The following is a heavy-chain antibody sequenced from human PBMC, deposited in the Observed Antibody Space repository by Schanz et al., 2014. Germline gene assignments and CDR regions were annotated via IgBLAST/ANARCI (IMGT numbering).Heavy chain of an antibody. Sequence: EVQLLESGGGLVQPGGSLRLSCAASGFTFSSYAMSWVRQAPGKGLEWVSYISSSGNIIHYADSVKGRFTISRDNAKNSLYLQMTGLRAEDTAVYYCANNETLSTPACYPSWGQGTPVAVSS. CDR1: GFTFSSYA. V-gene: IGHV3-23*01. CDR2: ISSSGNII. CDR3: ANNETLSTPACYPS. J-gene: IGHJ4*02. D-gene: IGHD2-2*01.